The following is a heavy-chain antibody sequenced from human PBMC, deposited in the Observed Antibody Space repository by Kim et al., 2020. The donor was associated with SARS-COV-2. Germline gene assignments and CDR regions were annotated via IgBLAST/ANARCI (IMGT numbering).Heavy chain of an antibody. V-gene: IGHV4-34*01. CDR3: ARRLSNTSGWGSHYCDL. D-gene: IGHD3-10*01. Sequence: SETLSLTCAVYVGSFSGYYWSWIRQSPGKGLEWIGEINHSGRTNYNPSLKSRVTISVDTSKNQFSLKLTSVTAADTAVYYCARRLSNTSGWGSHYCDLWG. CDR2: INHSGRT. CDR1: VGSFSGYY. J-gene: IGHJ2*01.